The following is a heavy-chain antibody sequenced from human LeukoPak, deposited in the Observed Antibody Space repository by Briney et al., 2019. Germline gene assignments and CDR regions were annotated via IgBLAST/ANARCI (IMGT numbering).Heavy chain of an antibody. J-gene: IGHJ6*02. CDR3: ARDRLAVAGNYYYYGLDV. V-gene: IGHV4-59*01. D-gene: IGHD6-19*01. CDR2: IYYSGRT. Sequence: PSETLPLTCTVSGGSISGYYWSWIRQPPGKGLEWIGYIYYSGRTNYNPSLKSRVTISVDTSKSQFSLKLSSVTAADTAVYYCARDRLAVAGNYYYYGLDVWGQGTTVTVSS. CDR1: GGSISGYY.